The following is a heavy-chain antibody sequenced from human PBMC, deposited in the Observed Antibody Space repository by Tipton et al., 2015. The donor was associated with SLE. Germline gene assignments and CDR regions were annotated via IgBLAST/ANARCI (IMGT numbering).Heavy chain of an antibody. Sequence: TLSLTCTVSGVSISSHYWSWIRQPPGKGLEWIGYIYFSGFTNYNPSLQSRVTMSVDTSKNQFSLRLSSVTAADTAVYYCARGAPLGFDYWGQGTLVTVSS. CDR1: GVSISSHY. CDR3: ARGAPLGFDY. CDR2: IYFSGFT. J-gene: IGHJ4*02. V-gene: IGHV4-59*11.